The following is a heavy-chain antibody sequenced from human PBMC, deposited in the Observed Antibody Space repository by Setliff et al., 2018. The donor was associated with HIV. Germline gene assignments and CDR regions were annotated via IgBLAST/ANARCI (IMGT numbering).Heavy chain of an antibody. CDR2: INVGKGDT. J-gene: IGHJ6*03. CDR1: GYTVTTYS. CDR3: ARVPVSNYYYYMDV. V-gene: IGHV1-3*01. Sequence: ASVKVSCKASGYTVTTYSLHWVRQAPGQSPEWMGWINVGKGDTKYSQELQGRITITRDTSANTAYMELRGLRSADTAVYYCARVPVSNYYYYMDVWGKGTTVTVSS.